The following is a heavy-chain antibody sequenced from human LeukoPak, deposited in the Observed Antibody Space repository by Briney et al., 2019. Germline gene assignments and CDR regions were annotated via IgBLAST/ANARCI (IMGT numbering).Heavy chain of an antibody. Sequence: GESLKISCKGSGYRFTTYWIGWVRQMPGKGLEWMGIIYPGDYDTRYSPSFQGQVTISADKSISTAYLQWSNLKASDTAMYYCARAYYIVVEPYYFDFWGQGTLVTVST. CDR1: GYRFTTYW. V-gene: IGHV5-51*01. CDR3: ARAYYIVVEPYYFDF. CDR2: IYPGDYDT. D-gene: IGHD2-21*01. J-gene: IGHJ4*02.